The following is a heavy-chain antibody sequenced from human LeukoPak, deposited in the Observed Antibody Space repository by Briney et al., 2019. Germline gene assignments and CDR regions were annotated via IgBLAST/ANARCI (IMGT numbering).Heavy chain of an antibody. Sequence: SETLSLTCAVYGVSFSGYYWSWLRQPPGKGLEWIGEINHSGSTNYNPSLKSRVTISVDTSKNQFSLKLSTVTAADTAVYYCARGRASYYNYYMDVWGKGTTVTVSS. J-gene: IGHJ6*03. CDR1: GVSFSGYY. V-gene: IGHV4-34*01. CDR2: INHSGST. CDR3: ARGRASYYNYYMDV.